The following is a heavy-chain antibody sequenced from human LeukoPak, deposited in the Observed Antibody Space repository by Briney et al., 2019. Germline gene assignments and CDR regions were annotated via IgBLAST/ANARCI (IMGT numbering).Heavy chain of an antibody. J-gene: IGHJ3*02. Sequence: PSETLSLTCTVSGGSISSSSYYWGWIRQPPGKGLEWIGSIYYSGSTYYNPSLKSRVTISVDTSKNQFSLKLSSVTAADTAVYYCARLFLVRFLEWLPNDAFDIWGQGTMVTVSS. CDR3: ARLFLVRFLEWLPNDAFDI. CDR1: GGSISSSSYY. V-gene: IGHV4-39*01. D-gene: IGHD3-3*01. CDR2: IYYSGST.